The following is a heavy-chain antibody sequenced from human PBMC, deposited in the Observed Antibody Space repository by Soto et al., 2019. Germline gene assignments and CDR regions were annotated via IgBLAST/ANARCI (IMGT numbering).Heavy chain of an antibody. CDR2: ISSSSSYT. CDR3: ARGYYDSSGTPSFDY. D-gene: IGHD3-22*01. Sequence: PGGSLRLSCAASGFTFSDYYMSWIRQAPGKGLEWVSYISSSSSYTNYADSVKGRFTIPRDNAKNSLYLQMNSLRAEDTAVYYCARGYYDSSGTPSFDYWGQGTLVTVS. J-gene: IGHJ4*02. CDR1: GFTFSDYY. V-gene: IGHV3-11*06.